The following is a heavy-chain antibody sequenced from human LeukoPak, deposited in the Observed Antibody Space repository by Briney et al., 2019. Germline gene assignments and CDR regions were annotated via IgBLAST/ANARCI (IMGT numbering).Heavy chain of an antibody. CDR3: EKDSHLDV. Sequence: SGGXXXGTXLFWGWLRQLPGKGLEWIGNIHSTGNSFCNPSLKSRVTISVDTSKNQFSLRLSSVTAADTAVYYCEKDSHLDVWGHGTTVTVSS. V-gene: IGHV4-39*01. CDR1: GGXXXGTXLF. J-gene: IGHJ6*02. D-gene: IGHD2-15*01. CDR2: IHSTGNS.